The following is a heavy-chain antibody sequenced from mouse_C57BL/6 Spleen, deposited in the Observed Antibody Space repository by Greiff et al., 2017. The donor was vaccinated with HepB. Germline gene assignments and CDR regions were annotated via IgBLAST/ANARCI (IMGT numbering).Heavy chain of an antibody. CDR3: TGNWPEGFAY. CDR2: IRLKSDNYAT. Sequence: DVKLVESGGGLVQPGGSMKLSCVASGFTFSNYWMNWVRQSPEKGLEWVAQIRLKSDNYATHYAESVKGRFTISRDDSKSSVYLQMNNLRAEDTGIYYCTGNWPEGFAYWGQGTLVTVSA. D-gene: IGHD4-1*01. CDR1: GFTFSNYW. V-gene: IGHV6-3*01. J-gene: IGHJ3*01.